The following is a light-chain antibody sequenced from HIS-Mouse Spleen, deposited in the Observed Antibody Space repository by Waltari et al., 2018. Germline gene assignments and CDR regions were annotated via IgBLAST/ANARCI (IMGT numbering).Light chain of an antibody. CDR1: SSDVGRYNL. CDR2: EGS. J-gene: IGLJ2*01. V-gene: IGLV2-23*03. Sequence: QSALTQPASVSGSPGQSITISCTGPSSDVGRYNLVSCYQQHPGKAPKLMIYEGSKRPSGVSNRFSGSKSGNTASLTISGLQAEDEADYYCCSYAGSSTFVVFGGGTKLTVL. CDR3: CSYAGSSTFVV.